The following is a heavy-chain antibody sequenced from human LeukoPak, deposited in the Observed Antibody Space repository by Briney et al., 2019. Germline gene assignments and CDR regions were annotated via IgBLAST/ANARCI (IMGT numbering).Heavy chain of an antibody. CDR2: ISSNGKYI. J-gene: IGHJ4*03. V-gene: IGHV3-21*06. Sequence: GASLRLSCVASGFTFSTYGMNWVRQAPGRGLEWLSSISSNGKYIYYRDSVRGRFTISRDNAKSSLYLQMNGLRAEDTAVYYCARVPDTVTDASDYWGQGTTGTVSS. D-gene: IGHD4-11*01. CDR3: ARVPDTVTDASDY. CDR1: GFTFSTYG.